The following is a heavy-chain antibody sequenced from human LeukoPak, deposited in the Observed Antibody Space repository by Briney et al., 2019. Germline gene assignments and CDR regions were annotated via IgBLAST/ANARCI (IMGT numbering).Heavy chain of an antibody. Sequence: GGSLRLSCAASGFTVITNDMTWVRQAPGKGFEWVSVLYSDGNTKYADSVQGRFTISRDNSKNTLYLEMNSLSPDDTAVYYCARGVEPLAANTLAYWGQGTLVTVSS. CDR1: GFTVITND. J-gene: IGHJ4*02. CDR2: LYSDGNT. CDR3: ARGVEPLAANTLAY. D-gene: IGHD1-14*01. V-gene: IGHV3-53*01.